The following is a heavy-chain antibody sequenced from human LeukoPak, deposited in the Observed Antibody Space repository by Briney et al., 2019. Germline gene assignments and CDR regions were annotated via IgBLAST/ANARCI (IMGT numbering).Heavy chain of an antibody. D-gene: IGHD3-10*01. CDR1: GFTFSSYG. CDR2: ISDSGVGT. CDR3: ARSGEFLVMPSDI. Sequence: PGGSLRLSCAASGFTFSSYGMNWVRQAPGKGLEWVSGISDSGVGTKHADSVKGRFTISRDNSKNTLYLQMNSLRAEDTAVYYCARSGEFLVMPSDIWGQGTTVTVSS. V-gene: IGHV3-23*01. J-gene: IGHJ3*02.